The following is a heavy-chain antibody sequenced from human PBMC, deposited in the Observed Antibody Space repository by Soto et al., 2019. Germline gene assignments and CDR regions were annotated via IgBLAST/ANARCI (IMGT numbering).Heavy chain of an antibody. V-gene: IGHV1-18*01. Sequence: ASVKVSCKASGYTFASYGISWVRQAPGQGLEWMGWIGPYNGNTNYAQKLQGRVTMTTDTSTSTAYMELRSLRSDDTAVYYCARVPDHGLGGFDLWGQGTLVTVSS. J-gene: IGHJ5*02. CDR1: GYTFASYG. CDR2: IGPYNGNT. CDR3: ARVPDHGLGGFDL.